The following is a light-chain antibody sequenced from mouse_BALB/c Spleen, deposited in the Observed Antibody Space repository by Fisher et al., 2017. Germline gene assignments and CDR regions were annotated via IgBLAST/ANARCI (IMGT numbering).Light chain of an antibody. J-gene: IGKJ5*01. Sequence: IVMTQTPAIMSASPGEKVTMTCSASSSISSNYLHWYQQKPGFSPKLLIYRTSNLASGVPARFSGSGSGTSYSLTINSMEAEDAATYYCHQRSSYPLTFGAGTKLELK. V-gene: IGKV4-79*01. CDR2: RTS. CDR1: SSISSNY. CDR3: HQRSSYPLT.